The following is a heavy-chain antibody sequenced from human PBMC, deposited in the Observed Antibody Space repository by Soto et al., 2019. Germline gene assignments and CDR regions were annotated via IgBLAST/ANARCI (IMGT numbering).Heavy chain of an antibody. CDR2: IYYSGST. CDR3: ASSRPGELTSRKPIQLWPPDAFDI. D-gene: IGHD5-18*01. CDR1: GGSISSSSYY. J-gene: IGHJ3*02. Sequence: PSETLSLTCTVSGGSISSSSYYWGWIRQPPGKGLEWIGSIYYSGSTYYNPSLKSRVTISVDTSKNQFSLKLSSVTAADTAVYYCASSRPGELTSRKPIQLWPPDAFDIWGQGTMVTVSS. V-gene: IGHV4-39*01.